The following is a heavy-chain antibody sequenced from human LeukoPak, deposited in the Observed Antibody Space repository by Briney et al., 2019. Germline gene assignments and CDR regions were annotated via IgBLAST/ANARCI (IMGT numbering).Heavy chain of an antibody. Sequence: SVKVSCKASGGTFISYAISWVRQAPGQGLEWMGGIIPIFGTANYAQKFQGRVTITADESTSTAYMELSSLRSEDTAVYYCARDDPLTTETVYYYYYYGMDVWGQGTTVTVSS. D-gene: IGHD4-11*01. CDR2: IIPIFGTA. CDR3: ARDDPLTTETVYYYYYYGMDV. J-gene: IGHJ6*02. V-gene: IGHV1-69*13. CDR1: GGTFISYA.